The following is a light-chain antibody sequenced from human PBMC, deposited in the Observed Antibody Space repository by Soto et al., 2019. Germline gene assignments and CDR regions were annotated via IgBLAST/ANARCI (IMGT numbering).Light chain of an antibody. Sequence: EIVMTQSPATLSVSPGERATLSCRASQSVSINLAWYQRKPGQAPRLLIYGASRGATGFPARFSGSGSGTQFTLTINSLQSEDFAAYYCQQYNNWPRTFGQGTKVDIK. V-gene: IGKV3-15*01. CDR2: GAS. J-gene: IGKJ1*01. CDR1: QSVSIN. CDR3: QQYNNWPRT.